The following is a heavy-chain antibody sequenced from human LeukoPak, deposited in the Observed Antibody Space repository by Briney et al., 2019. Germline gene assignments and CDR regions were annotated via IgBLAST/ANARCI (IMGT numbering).Heavy chain of an antibody. Sequence: SETPSLTCTVSGGSISSYYWSWIRQPAGKGLEWIGRINISGSSNYNPPLRSRVTMSVDTSKNQLSLNLSSVTAADTAVYYCAREGGGPRWLDPWGQGTLVTVSS. J-gene: IGHJ5*02. D-gene: IGHD6-25*01. V-gene: IGHV4-4*07. CDR3: AREGGGPRWLDP. CDR2: INISGSS. CDR1: GGSISSYY.